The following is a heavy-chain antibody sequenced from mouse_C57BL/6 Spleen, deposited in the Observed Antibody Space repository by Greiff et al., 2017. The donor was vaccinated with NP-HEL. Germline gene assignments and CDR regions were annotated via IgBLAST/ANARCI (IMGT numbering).Heavy chain of an antibody. J-gene: IGHJ2*01. Sequence: EVMLVESGGGLVKPGGSLKLSCAASGFTFSSYAMSWVRQTPEKRLEWVATISDGGSYTYYPDNVKGRFTISRDNAKNNLYLQMSHLKSENTAMYYCARGGRYYYGSRDYFDYWGQGTTLTVSS. CDR2: ISDGGSYT. CDR1: GFTFSSYA. D-gene: IGHD1-1*01. V-gene: IGHV5-4*03. CDR3: ARGGRYYYGSRDYFDY.